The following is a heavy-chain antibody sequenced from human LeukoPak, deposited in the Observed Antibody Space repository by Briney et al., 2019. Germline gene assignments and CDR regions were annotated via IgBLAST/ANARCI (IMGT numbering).Heavy chain of an antibody. CDR1: GGTFSRFT. CDR2: ITPIFGTA. D-gene: IGHD3-22*01. V-gene: IGHV1-69*13. J-gene: IGHJ4*02. Sequence: GASVKVSCTASGGTFSRFTISWVRQAPGQGFEWMGGITPIFGTANFAQKFQGRVSITADESTSTAFMELGSLRSEDTAVYYCAREWGLESSGYYYAYWGQGTLVTVS. CDR3: AREWGLESSGYYYAY.